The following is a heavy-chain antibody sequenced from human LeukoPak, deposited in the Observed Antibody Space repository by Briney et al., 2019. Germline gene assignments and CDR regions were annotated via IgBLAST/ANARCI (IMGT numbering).Heavy chain of an antibody. Sequence: SETLSLTCTVSGGSISSGGYYWSWIRQHPGKGLEWIGYIYYSGSTYYNPSLKSRGTRAVDTSKNQFSLKLSSVTAADTAVYYCARAGIVVVPAAKGDYFDYWGQGTLVTVSS. D-gene: IGHD2-2*01. CDR2: IYYSGST. CDR3: ARAGIVVVPAAKGDYFDY. CDR1: GGSISSGGYY. J-gene: IGHJ4*02. V-gene: IGHV4-31*03.